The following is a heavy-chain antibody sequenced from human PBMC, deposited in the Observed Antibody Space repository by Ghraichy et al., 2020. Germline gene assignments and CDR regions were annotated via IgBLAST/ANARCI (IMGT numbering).Heavy chain of an antibody. D-gene: IGHD2-21*01. J-gene: IGHJ6*02. Sequence: GGSLRLSCVGSGFIISGYNMNWVRQSPGKGLEWVAYISTSSRSIFYADSVKGRFTVSRDNAKNSLSLQMSSLRNEDTAVYYCARASRVVRFYYYDGMDVWGQGTTVTVSS. CDR2: ISTSSRSI. CDR3: ARASRVVRFYYYDGMDV. CDR1: GFIISGYN. V-gene: IGHV3-48*02.